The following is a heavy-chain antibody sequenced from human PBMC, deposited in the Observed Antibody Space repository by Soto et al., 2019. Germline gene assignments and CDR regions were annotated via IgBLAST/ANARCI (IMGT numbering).Heavy chain of an antibody. V-gene: IGHV3-30-3*01. CDR2: ISYDGSNK. CDR3: ARDGGSDARGRYFQH. D-gene: IGHD1-26*01. CDR1: GFTFSSYA. J-gene: IGHJ1*01. Sequence: QVQLVESGGGVVQPGRSLRLSCAASGFTFSSYAMHWVRQAPGKGLEWVAVISYDGSNKYYADPVKGRLTIARDNSKNTPYRHMSRLRAEDTAVYYCARDGGSDARGRYFQHWGQGTLVTVSS.